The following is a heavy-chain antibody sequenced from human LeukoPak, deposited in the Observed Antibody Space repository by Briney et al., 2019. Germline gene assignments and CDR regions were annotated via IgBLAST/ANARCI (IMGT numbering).Heavy chain of an antibody. D-gene: IGHD3-10*01. CDR3: ARHWWGVSGEYYFDY. CDR1: GYSFSSGYY. J-gene: IGHJ4*02. V-gene: IGHV4-38-2*02. Sequence: PSETLPLTCTVSGYSFSSGYYWAWIRQPPGKGLEWIGSFYHTGGTTYYNPSLRNRVTISIDMSKNQFSLKLTSLTAADTAVYYCARHWWGVSGEYYFDYWGQGTLVTVSS. CDR2: FYHTGGTT.